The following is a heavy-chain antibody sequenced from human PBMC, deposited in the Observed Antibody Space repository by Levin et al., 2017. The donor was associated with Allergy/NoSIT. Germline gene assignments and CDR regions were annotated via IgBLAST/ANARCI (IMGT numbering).Heavy chain of an antibody. D-gene: IGHD4-17*01. CDR3: ATTKGGYGDYEDY. CDR2: INPSGGST. Sequence: KTGESLKISCKASGYTFTSYYMHWVRQAPGQGLEWMGIINPSGGSTSYAQKFQGRVTMTRDTSTSTVYMELSSLRSEDTAVYYCATTKGGYGDYEDYWGQGTLVTVSS. V-gene: IGHV1-46*01. J-gene: IGHJ4*02. CDR1: GYTFTSYY.